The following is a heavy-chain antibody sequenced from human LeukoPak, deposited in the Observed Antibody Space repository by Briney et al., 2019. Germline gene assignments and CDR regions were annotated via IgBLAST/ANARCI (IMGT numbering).Heavy chain of an antibody. J-gene: IGHJ5*01. CDR2: ISRDRTIT. CDR3: ARGWYGPDS. Sequence: PGGSLRLSCAASGFTVSSNYMTWVRQAPGKGLVWVSGISRDRTITNYADAVKGRFTISRDNAKNTLYLQMNSLRVEDTAVYSCARGWYGPDSCGQGTLVTVSS. D-gene: IGHD1-14*01. V-gene: IGHV3-74*01. CDR1: GFTVSSNY.